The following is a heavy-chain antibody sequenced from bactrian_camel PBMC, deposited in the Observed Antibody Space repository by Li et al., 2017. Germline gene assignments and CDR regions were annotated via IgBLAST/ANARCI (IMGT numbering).Heavy chain of an antibody. Sequence: HVQLVESGGGSVQPGGSLRLSCRVSDYSFSRYWAWFRQPPGKGREGVAVHERYGGTRVEDSVKGRFTISKDNAKNILYLQMNNLKLEDSAMYYCAAVPRGYGTWGMSSVNYWGQGTQVTVS. D-gene: IGHD6*01. V-gene: IGHV3S1*01. CDR3: AAVPRGYGTWGMSSVNY. CDR1: DYSFSRYW. CDR2: VHERYGGT. J-gene: IGHJ4*01.